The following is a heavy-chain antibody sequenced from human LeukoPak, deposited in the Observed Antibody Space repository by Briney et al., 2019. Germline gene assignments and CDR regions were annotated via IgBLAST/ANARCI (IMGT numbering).Heavy chain of an antibody. J-gene: IGHJ4*02. CDR1: GGSISSSSYY. V-gene: IGHV4-39*01. Sequence: SETLSPTCIVSGGSISSSSYYWGWIRQPPGKGLEWIGSIYYSGTTYYNPSLKSRVTISVDTSKNQFSLNLSSVTAADTAVYYCARRGYDYRDWGQGTLVTVSS. CDR3: ARRGYDYRD. CDR2: IYYSGTT. D-gene: IGHD4-11*01.